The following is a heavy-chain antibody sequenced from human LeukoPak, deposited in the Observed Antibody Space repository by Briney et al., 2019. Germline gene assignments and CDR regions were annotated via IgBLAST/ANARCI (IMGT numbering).Heavy chain of an antibody. CDR1: GASINSYY. D-gene: IGHD4-17*01. CDR2: VSYSGST. V-gene: IGHV4-59*01. CDR3: ARGKFGDFED. J-gene: IGHJ6*02. Sequence: SETLSLTCTVSGASINSYYWSWIRQPPGKGLECIGCVSYSGSTDYNPALKSRVTISEDTSKSQVSLKLSSVTAADTAVYFCARGKFGDFEDWGQGTTVTVSS.